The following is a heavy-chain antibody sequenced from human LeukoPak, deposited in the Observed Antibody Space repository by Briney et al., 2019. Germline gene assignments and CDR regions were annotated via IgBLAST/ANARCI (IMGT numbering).Heavy chain of an antibody. CDR3: AKEGGYSYYIDY. Sequence: GGSLRLSGAASGFTFSAYTMHWVRQAPGKGLEWVTLMSYDGSNKYYADSVKGRFTISRDNSKNTLYLQMNSLRAEDTAVYYCAKEGGYSYYIDYWGQGALVTVSS. CDR2: MSYDGSNK. CDR1: GFTFSAYT. V-gene: IGHV3-30-3*01. D-gene: IGHD5-18*01. J-gene: IGHJ4*02.